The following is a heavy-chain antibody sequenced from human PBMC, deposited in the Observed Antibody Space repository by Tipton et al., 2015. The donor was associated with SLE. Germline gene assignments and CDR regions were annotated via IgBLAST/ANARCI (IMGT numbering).Heavy chain of an antibody. CDR2: IGYIYNSGTT. D-gene: IGHD5-12*01. Sequence: NWIRQHPGKGLEWIGYIGYIYNSGTTDYNPSLRSRVTISLDTSKNHFSLRLSSVTAADTAVYFCARGGVGGYDYFDYWGQGTLVTVSS. V-gene: IGHV4-31*02. CDR3: ARGGVGGYDYFDY. J-gene: IGHJ4*02.